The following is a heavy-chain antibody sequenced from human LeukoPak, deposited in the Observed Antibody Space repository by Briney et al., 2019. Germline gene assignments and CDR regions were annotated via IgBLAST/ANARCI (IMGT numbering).Heavy chain of an antibody. CDR2: ISGGGDIT. J-gene: IGHJ4*02. D-gene: IGHD6-13*01. CDR3: ASRRGAAAGYYFDY. V-gene: IGHV3-23*01. CDR1: GFTFSSYA. Sequence: PGGSLGLSCAASGFTFSSYAMNWVRQAPGKGLEWVSSISGGGDITYYADSVRGRFTISRDNSKNTLYLQMNSLRAEDTAVYYCASRRGAAAGYYFDYWGQGILVTVSS.